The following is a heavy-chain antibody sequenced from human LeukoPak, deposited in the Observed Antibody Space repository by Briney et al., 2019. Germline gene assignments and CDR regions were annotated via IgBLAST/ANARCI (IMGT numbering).Heavy chain of an antibody. J-gene: IGHJ4*02. CDR2: ISGSGGST. CDR3: AKDLGPMVRGVIITRYFDY. CDR1: GFTFSSYA. V-gene: IGHV3-23*01. Sequence: PGGSLRLSCAASGFTFSSYAMSWVRQAPGKGLEWVSAISGSGGSTYYADSVKGRFTISRDNSKNTLYLQMNSLRAEDTAVYYCAKDLGPMVRGVIITRYFDYWGQGTLVTVSS. D-gene: IGHD3-10*01.